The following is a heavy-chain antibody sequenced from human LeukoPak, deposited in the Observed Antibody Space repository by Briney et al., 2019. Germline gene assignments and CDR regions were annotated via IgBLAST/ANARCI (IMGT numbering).Heavy chain of an antibody. CDR3: AKGGEQCLVFDWFDP. J-gene: IGHJ5*02. D-gene: IGHD6-19*01. V-gene: IGHV3-23*01. CDR1: GFTFSSYA. CDR2: ISGSGGST. Sequence: GGSLRLSCAASGFTFSSYAMSWVRQAPGKGLEWVSAISGSGGSTYYADSVKGRFTISRDNSKNTLYLQTNSLRAEDTAVYYCAKGGEQCLVFDWFDPWGQGTLVTVSS.